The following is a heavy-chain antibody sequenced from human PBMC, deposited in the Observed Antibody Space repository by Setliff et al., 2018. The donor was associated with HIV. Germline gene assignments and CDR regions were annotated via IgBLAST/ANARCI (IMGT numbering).Heavy chain of an antibody. CDR2: INPNSGAT. Sequence: ASVKVSCKTSGYSFTGYYIHWVRQAPGQGLEWMGWINPNSGATDYAQNFLGRVTMARDTSSDTAYMDLNGLNSDDTAMYFCARAESGDYLHYFDSSGQGTLVTVSS. V-gene: IGHV1-2*02. CDR3: ARAESGDYLHYFDS. D-gene: IGHD4-17*01. CDR1: GYSFTGYY. J-gene: IGHJ4*02.